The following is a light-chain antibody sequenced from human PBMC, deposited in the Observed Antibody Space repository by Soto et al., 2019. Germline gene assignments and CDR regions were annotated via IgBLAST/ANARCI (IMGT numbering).Light chain of an antibody. J-gene: IGKJ5*01. Sequence: DIQMTQSPSSLSASVGYRFAITCRASHNINTYLNWYQQRPGKAPRLLIYAASSVQGGVPSRFSGSGSGTDFTLTISSLQPEDFATYYCQLSDSSLTFGQGTQLEI. CDR3: QLSDSSLT. V-gene: IGKV1-39*01. CDR1: HNINTY. CDR2: AAS.